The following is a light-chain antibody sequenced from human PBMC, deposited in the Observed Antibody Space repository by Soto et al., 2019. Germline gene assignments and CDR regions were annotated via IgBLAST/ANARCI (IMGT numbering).Light chain of an antibody. V-gene: IGKV3-20*01. Sequence: PGTLSLSPGERATLSCRTSQSVSNNYLAWYQQKPGQAPRLLIYGASSRATGIPDRFSGSGSGTDFTLSISRLEPEDFAVYYCQQYSSLWTFGQGTKVDIK. CDR1: QSVSNNY. J-gene: IGKJ1*01. CDR3: QQYSSLWT. CDR2: GAS.